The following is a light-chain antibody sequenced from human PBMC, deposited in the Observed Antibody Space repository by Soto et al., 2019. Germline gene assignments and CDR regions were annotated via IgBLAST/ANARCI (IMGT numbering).Light chain of an antibody. J-gene: IGKJ1*01. V-gene: IGKV1-5*03. CDR3: QQYHLYWT. Sequence: DIQMTQSPSTLPASVGDRVTITCRASQSISNWLAWYQQKPGKVPKLLIYKASSLESGVPSRFSGSGSGTEFSLTISSLQPDDFATYYCQQYHLYWTFGQGTKVEIK. CDR2: KAS. CDR1: QSISNW.